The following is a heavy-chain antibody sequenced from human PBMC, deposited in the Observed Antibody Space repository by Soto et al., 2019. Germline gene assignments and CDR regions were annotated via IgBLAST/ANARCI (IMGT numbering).Heavy chain of an antibody. CDR1: GFTFSSYA. D-gene: IGHD6-6*01. CDR2: ISGSGGSI. CDR3: AKDLVLYSSSTYLDY. J-gene: IGHJ4*02. V-gene: IGHV3-23*01. Sequence: EVQLLESGGGLVQPGGSLRLSCAASGFTFSSYAMSWVRQAPGKGLEWVSAISGSGGSIYYADSVKGRFTISRDNSKNTLYLQMNSLRAEDTAVYYCAKDLVLYSSSTYLDYWGQGTMVTVSS.